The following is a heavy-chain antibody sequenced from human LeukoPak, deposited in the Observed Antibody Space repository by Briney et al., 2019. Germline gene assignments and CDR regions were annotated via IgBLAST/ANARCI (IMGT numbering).Heavy chain of an antibody. V-gene: IGHV3-23*01. D-gene: IGHD5-18*01. CDR2: ISASGGTT. CDR1: GFTFSNYG. J-gene: IGHJ5*02. CDR3: AKDQVWDTALAPNSDWFDP. Sequence: GGSLRLSCSASGFTFSNYGMTWVRQTPGKGLEWVSAISASGGTTYYADSVKGQFTISRDRSKNTLYLQMNSLRADDTAVYYCAKDQVWDTALAPNSDWFDPWGQGTLVTVSS.